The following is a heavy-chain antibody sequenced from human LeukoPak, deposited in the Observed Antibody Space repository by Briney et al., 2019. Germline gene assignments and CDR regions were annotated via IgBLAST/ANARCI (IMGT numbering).Heavy chain of an antibody. D-gene: IGHD4-17*01. CDR2: IYYTGTI. CDR3: ARGDDYGDYGWWFDP. J-gene: IGHJ5*02. Sequence: PSETLSLTCTVSGGSISSNNYYWAWIRQPPGKGREWIGSIYYTGTIYYKPSLKSRVTISGDTSKNQFSLKLSSVTAADTAVYYCARGDDYGDYGWWFDPWGQGTLVTVSS. V-gene: IGHV4-39*07. CDR1: GGSISSNNYY.